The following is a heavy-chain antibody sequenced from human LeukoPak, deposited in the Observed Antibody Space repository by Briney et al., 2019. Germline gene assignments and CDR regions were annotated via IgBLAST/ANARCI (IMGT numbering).Heavy chain of an antibody. CDR1: GYTFTGYY. CDR2: INPNSGGT. J-gene: IGHJ4*02. Sequence: ASVKVSCKASGYTFTGYYMHWVRQAPGQGLEWMGWINPNSGGTNYAQKFQGRVTMTRDTSISTAYMELSRLRSGDTAVYYCARDTSKRIAHYYDSSGYYPGGDWGQGTLVTVSS. CDR3: ARDTSKRIAHYYDSSGYYPGGD. V-gene: IGHV1-2*02. D-gene: IGHD3-22*01.